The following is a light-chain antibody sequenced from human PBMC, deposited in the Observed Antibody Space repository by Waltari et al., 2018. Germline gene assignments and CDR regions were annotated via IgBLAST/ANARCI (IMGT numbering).Light chain of an antibody. V-gene: IGLV2-23*01. CDR3: CSNNEGHAHV. CDR2: HSS. CDR1: LGTSNL. Sequence: QSALTQPPSVSGTPGQSVTITCTGPLGTSNLVSWSRQLPGTVPQPIPYHSSERPSGTSVRFSGSRSGNTASLTISGLQSDDEADYYCCSNNEGHAHVFGTGTRVTVL. J-gene: IGLJ1*01.